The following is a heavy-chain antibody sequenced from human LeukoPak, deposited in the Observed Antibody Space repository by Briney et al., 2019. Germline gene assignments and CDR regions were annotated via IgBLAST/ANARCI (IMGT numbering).Heavy chain of an antibody. CDR3: AHEKNNYYDSSGYYYVGAFDI. J-gene: IGHJ3*02. Sequence: SGPTLVKPTQTLTLTCTFSGFSLSTSGVGVGWIRQPPGKALEWLALIYWDDDKRYSPSLKSRLTITKDTSKNQVVLTMTNMDPVDTATYYCAHEKNNYYDSSGYYYVGAFDIWGQGTMVTVSS. V-gene: IGHV2-5*02. CDR2: IYWDDDK. CDR1: GFSLSTSGVG. D-gene: IGHD3-22*01.